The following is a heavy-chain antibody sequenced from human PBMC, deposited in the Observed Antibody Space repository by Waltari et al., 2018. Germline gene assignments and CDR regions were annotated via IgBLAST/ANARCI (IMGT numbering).Heavy chain of an antibody. Sequence: EVQLVESGGGLVQPGGSLRLSCAASGFTFSSYAMSWVRQAPGKGLEWVSAISGSGGSTYDADSVKGRFTISRDNSKNTLYLQMNSLRAEDTAVYYCAKDLGRYSGSYFDAFDIWGQGTMVTVSS. CDR3: AKDLGRYSGSYFDAFDI. CDR2: ISGSGGST. CDR1: GFTFSSYA. J-gene: IGHJ3*02. V-gene: IGHV3-23*04. D-gene: IGHD1-26*01.